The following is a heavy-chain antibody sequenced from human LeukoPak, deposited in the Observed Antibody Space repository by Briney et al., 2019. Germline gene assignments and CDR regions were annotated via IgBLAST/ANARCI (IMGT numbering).Heavy chain of an antibody. CDR1: GYRFISYW. V-gene: IGHV5-51*01. J-gene: IGHJ3*02. CDR2: IYPGDCDT. CDR3: ASPGYCTSTSCLSRGFAFDI. D-gene: IGHD2-2*01. Sequence: GESLKISCKGSGYRFISYWIGWVRQMPGKGLEWMGIIYPGDCDTRYSPSFQGQVTISADKSISTAYLQWSSLKASDTAVYYCASPGYCTSTSCLSRGFAFDIWGQGTMVTVSS.